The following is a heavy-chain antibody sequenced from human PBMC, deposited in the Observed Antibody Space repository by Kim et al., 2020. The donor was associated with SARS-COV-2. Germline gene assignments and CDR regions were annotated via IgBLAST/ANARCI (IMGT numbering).Heavy chain of an antibody. D-gene: IGHD5-12*01. V-gene: IGHV3-66*02. Sequence: GGSLRLSCAASGFTVSSNYMSWVRQAPVKGLEWVSVIYSGGSTYYADSVKGRFTISRDNSKNTLYLQMNSLRAEDTAVYYCASAHGSGYSGYDEISSYYYYGMDVWGQGTTVTVSS. CDR3: ASAHGSGYSGYDEISSYYYYGMDV. CDR2: IYSGGST. CDR1: GFTVSSNY. J-gene: IGHJ6*02.